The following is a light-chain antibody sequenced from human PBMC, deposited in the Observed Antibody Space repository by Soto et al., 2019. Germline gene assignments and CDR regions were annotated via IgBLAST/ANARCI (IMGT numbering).Light chain of an antibody. CDR1: ESIRTW. Sequence: DIQMTQSPATLSASLGDRVTITCRASESIRTWLAWYQHKPGKAPKFLIYDASSLESGVPSRFSGSGSGTEFTLTISSLQPDDFATYYWQQVNSYSFGPGTKVDIK. CDR2: DAS. V-gene: IGKV1-5*01. J-gene: IGKJ3*01. CDR3: QQVNSYS.